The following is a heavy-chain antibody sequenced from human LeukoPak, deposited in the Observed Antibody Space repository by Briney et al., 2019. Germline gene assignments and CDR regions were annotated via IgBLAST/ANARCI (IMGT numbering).Heavy chain of an antibody. CDR1: GFTFSSYW. J-gene: IGHJ3*02. D-gene: IGHD3-10*01. CDR2: IKPDGSEK. V-gene: IGHV3-7*03. CDR3: ARGDYYGSGSYYHDAFDI. Sequence: GGSLRLSCAASGFTFSSYWMSWVRQAPGKGLEWVANIKPDGSEKHYVDSVRGRLTIARDNAKNSLYLQMNSLRAEDTAVYYCARGDYYGSGSYYHDAFDIWGQGTMVTVSS.